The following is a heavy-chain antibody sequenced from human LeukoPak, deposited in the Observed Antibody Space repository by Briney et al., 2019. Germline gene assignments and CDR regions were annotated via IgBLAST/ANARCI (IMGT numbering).Heavy chain of an antibody. J-gene: IGHJ6*03. V-gene: IGHV3-53*01. CDR3: ARAFIAAADYYYYYYLDV. CDR1: EFTVTSNY. Sequence: GGSLRLSCTASEFTVTSNYMSWVRQAPGKGLQWVSVIYPGGAIYYADSVKGRFTISRDNAKNSLYLQLNSLRAEDTAVYYCARAFIAAADYYYYYYLDVWGKGTTVTVSS. D-gene: IGHD6-13*01. CDR2: IYPGGAI.